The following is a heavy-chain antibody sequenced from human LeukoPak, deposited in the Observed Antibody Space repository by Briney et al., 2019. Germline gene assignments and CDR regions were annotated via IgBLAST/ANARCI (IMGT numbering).Heavy chain of an antibody. CDR1: GGTISSYY. CDR3: SRRRTTGLYGYMDV. D-gene: IGHD2-2*01. V-gene: IGHV4-59*08. CDR2: IYYDGST. Sequence: SETLSLTCTVSGGTISSYYRSWIRQPPGKGLEWIGYIYYDGSTNYNSSLKNRFTISMGKSKNQFSLQLSTVTAADTAVYYCSRRRTTGLYGYMDVWGKGTTVTVSS. J-gene: IGHJ6*03.